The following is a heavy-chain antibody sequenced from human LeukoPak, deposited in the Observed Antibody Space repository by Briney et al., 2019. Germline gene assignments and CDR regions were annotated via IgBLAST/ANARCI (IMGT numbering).Heavy chain of an antibody. CDR3: ARGWYGDYGHDAFDI. CDR2: IKQDGSEK. Sequence: PGGSLRLSCAASGFTFSSYWMSWVRQAPGKGLEWVANIKQDGSEKYYVDSVKGRFTISRDNAKNSLYLHMNSLRAEDTAVYYCARGWYGDYGHDAFDIWGQGTMVTVSS. D-gene: IGHD4-17*01. CDR1: GFTFSSYW. V-gene: IGHV3-7*03. J-gene: IGHJ3*02.